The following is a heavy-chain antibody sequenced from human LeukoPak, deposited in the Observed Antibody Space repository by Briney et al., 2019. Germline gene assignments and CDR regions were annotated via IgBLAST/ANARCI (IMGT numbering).Heavy chain of an antibody. CDR2: ISGDSDST. CDR1: GYTFSSYG. CDR3: ARGRIYYDGSGHYYPDH. Sequence: ASVKVSCKASGYTFSSYGVTWVHQAPGQGLEWMGWISGDSDSTNYAQKFQDKVTMTTDTSTNTAYLELRSLTSDDTAIYYCARGRIYYDGSGHYYPDHWGQGTLLTVSS. J-gene: IGHJ5*02. D-gene: IGHD3-22*01. V-gene: IGHV1-18*01.